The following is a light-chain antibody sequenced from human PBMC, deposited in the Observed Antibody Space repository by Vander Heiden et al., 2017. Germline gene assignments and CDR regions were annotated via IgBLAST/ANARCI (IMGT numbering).Light chain of an antibody. CDR2: GAS. CDR1: QSVRSN. Sequence: EIVMTQSPATLSVSPGERATLSCRASQSVRSNLAWYQQKVGQAPRLLIYGASTRAAGVPARFSATESGTEFTLTINSPQSEDFGVYYCQQYNDWPLTFGPGTKVDIK. V-gene: IGKV3-15*01. J-gene: IGKJ3*01. CDR3: QQYNDWPLT.